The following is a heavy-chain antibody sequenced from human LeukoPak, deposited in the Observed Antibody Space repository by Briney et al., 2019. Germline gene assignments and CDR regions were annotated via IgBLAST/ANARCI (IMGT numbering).Heavy chain of an antibody. CDR2: IYGSGST. Sequence: SETLSLTCTVSGYSMNNGYYWGWIRQPPGKGLEWIGSIYGSGSTYYNLSLKSRVTISVDTSKNQFSLKLSSVTAADTAVYYCARVGGDYAYFDYWGQGTLVTVSS. CDR3: ARVGGDYAYFDY. D-gene: IGHD4-17*01. V-gene: IGHV4-38-2*02. CDR1: GYSMNNGYY. J-gene: IGHJ4*02.